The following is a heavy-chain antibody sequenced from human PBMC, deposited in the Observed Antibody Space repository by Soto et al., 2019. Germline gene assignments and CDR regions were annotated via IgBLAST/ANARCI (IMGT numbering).Heavy chain of an antibody. CDR2: IYYSGST. J-gene: IGHJ4*02. Sequence: SETLSLTCTVSGGSISSSSYYWGWIRQPPGKGLEWIGSIYYSGSTYYNPSLKSRVTISVDTSKNQFSLKLSSVTAADTAVYYCARGSTVTTYFDYWGQGTLVTVSS. CDR3: ARGSTVTTYFDY. V-gene: IGHV4-39*01. D-gene: IGHD4-17*01. CDR1: GGSISSSSYY.